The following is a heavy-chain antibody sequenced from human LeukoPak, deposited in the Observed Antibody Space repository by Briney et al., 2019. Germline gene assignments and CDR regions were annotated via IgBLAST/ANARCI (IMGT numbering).Heavy chain of an antibody. J-gene: IGHJ4*02. CDR3: AKDRGSIAADY. D-gene: IGHD6-25*01. Sequence: QPGGSLRLSCAASGFTFSSYGMHWVRQAPGKGLEWVAVISYDGSNKYYADSVKGRFTISRDNSKNTLYMQMNSLRSEDTAVNYCAKDRGSIAADYWGQGTLVTVSS. CDR1: GFTFSSYG. CDR2: ISYDGSNK. V-gene: IGHV3-30*18.